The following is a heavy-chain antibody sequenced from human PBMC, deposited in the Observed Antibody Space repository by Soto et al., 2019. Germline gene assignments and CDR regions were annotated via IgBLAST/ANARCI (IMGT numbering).Heavy chain of an antibody. CDR3: AKMLTMVRGVTGLRDFDF. V-gene: IGHV3-23*01. D-gene: IGHD3-10*01. Sequence: EVQLLEAGGNLIQPGGSLRLSCAASGFSFSNYAMSWVCQAPGQGLEWLSAISGPGSTIYYADSVKGRFTISRDNSKNTLYLQMNSLTGEDTAVYYCAKMLTMVRGVTGLRDFDFWGQGTLVTVSS. CDR2: ISGPGSTI. CDR1: GFSFSNYA. J-gene: IGHJ4*02.